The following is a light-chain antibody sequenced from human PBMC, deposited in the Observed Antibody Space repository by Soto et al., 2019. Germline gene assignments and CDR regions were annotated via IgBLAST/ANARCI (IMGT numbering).Light chain of an antibody. J-gene: IGKJ5*01. Sequence: EIGMTQSPATLSVSPGERATLPCRASHSININLAWYQQKPGQAPRLLIYGASTRATGLPARFSGSGSGTEFTLIISSLQSEDSAVYYCQQYDNWPITFGQGTRLEIK. V-gene: IGKV3-15*01. CDR2: GAS. CDR1: HSININ. CDR3: QQYDNWPIT.